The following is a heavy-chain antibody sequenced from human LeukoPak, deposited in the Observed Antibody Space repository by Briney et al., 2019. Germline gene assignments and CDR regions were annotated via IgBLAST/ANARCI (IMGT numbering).Heavy chain of an antibody. V-gene: IGHV3-53*01. Sequence: GGSLRLSCAASGFTVSSNYMSWVRQAPGKGLEWVSVNYSGGSTNYADSVKGRFTISRDNSKNTLYLQMNSLRAEDTAVYYCARVRGRYYYDSSGLSPGEFDYWGQGTLVTVSS. J-gene: IGHJ4*02. D-gene: IGHD3-22*01. CDR2: NYSGGST. CDR1: GFTVSSNY. CDR3: ARVRGRYYYDSSGLSPGEFDY.